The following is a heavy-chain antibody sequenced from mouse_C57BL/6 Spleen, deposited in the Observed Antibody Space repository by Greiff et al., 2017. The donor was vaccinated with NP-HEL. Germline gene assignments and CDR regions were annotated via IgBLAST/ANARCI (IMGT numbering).Heavy chain of an antibody. J-gene: IGHJ1*03. Sequence: VQLQQSGPELVKPGASVKIPCKASGYTFTDYNMDWVNQSHGKSLEWIGDINPNNGGTIYNQKFKGKATLTVDKSSSTAYMELRSLTSEDTAVYYCARYPDYYGSRYFDVWGTGTTVTVSS. CDR2: INPNNGGT. V-gene: IGHV1-18*01. CDR1: GYTFTDYN. CDR3: ARYPDYYGSRYFDV. D-gene: IGHD1-1*01.